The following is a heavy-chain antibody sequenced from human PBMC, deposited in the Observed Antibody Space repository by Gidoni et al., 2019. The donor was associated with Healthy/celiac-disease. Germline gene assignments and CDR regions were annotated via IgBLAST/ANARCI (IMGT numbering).Heavy chain of an antibody. V-gene: IGHV4-61*02. CDR2: IYTSGST. CDR3: ARGDYYDT. CDR1: GGSISSGSYY. Sequence: QVQLQESGPGLVKPSQTLSLTCTVSGGSISSGSYYWSWIRQPAGKGLEWIGRIYTSGSTNYNPSLKSRVTISVDTSKNQFSLKLSSVTAADTAVYYCARGDYYDTWGQGTLVTVSS. J-gene: IGHJ4*02.